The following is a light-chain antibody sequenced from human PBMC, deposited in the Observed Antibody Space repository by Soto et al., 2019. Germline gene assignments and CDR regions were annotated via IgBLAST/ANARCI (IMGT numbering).Light chain of an antibody. CDR2: WAS. J-gene: IGKJ1*01. CDR1: QSILSNSNNRNY. V-gene: IGKV4-1*01. Sequence: DIVMTQSPDSLAVSLGERATINCKSSQSILSNSNNRNYLAWYQQKPGQPPKLVISWASTRGFGVPDRFSGSGSATDFTLTISSLQAEDMAIYYCHQHFSTPRTFGQGTMVDIK. CDR3: HQHFSTPRT.